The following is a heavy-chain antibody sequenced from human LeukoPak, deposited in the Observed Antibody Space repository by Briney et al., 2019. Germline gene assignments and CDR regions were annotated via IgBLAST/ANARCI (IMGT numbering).Heavy chain of an antibody. V-gene: IGHV1-2*02. CDR2: INPNSGGA. Sequence: ASVKVSCKASGYTFTGYYMHWVRQAPGQGLEWMGWINPNSGGANYAQKFQGRVTMTRDTSISTAYMELSRLRSDDTAVYYCARVQAYGGKGYFDYWGQGTLVTVSS. J-gene: IGHJ4*02. CDR3: ARVQAYGGKGYFDY. D-gene: IGHD4-23*01. CDR1: GYTFTGYY.